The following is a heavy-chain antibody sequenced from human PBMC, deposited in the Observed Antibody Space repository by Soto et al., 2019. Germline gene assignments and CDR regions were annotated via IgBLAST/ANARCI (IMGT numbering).Heavy chain of an antibody. Sequence: QVQLVQSGAEVKKPGSSVKVSCKASGGTFSSYAISWVRQAPGQGLEWMGGIIPIFGTANYAQKFQGRVTITADESTSTAYMELSSLRSEDTAVYYCAREKTKYCSGCSCYFDYWGQGTLVTVSS. CDR1: GGTFSSYA. CDR2: IIPIFGTA. D-gene: IGHD2-15*01. J-gene: IGHJ4*02. V-gene: IGHV1-69*01. CDR3: AREKTKYCSGCSCYFDY.